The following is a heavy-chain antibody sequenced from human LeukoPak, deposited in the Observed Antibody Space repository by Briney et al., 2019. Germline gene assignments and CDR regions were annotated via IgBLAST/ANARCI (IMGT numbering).Heavy chain of an antibody. D-gene: IGHD1-26*01. CDR3: GMSGDRVPLQDDVFDV. CDR1: EYSFTSYC. CDR2: IYPGDSGP. Sequence: GESLKISCKVSEYSFTSYCIGWARQMPGKGLEGMGIIYPGDSGPTYSPSFQGQVTISVDKSINTAYLQWSSLQASDTAMYYCGMSGDRVPLQDDVFDVWGQGTMVTVST. J-gene: IGHJ3*01. V-gene: IGHV5-51*01.